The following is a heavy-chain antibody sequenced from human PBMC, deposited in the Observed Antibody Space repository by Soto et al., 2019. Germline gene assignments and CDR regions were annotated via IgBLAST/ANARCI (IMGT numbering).Heavy chain of an antibody. V-gene: IGHV3-48*02. J-gene: IGHJ6*02. CDR2: ISKSSTTI. CDR1: GFTLSTYS. CDR3: ERDTPNFYYYGMDV. Sequence: GGSLRLSCIASGFTLSTYSMTWVRQAPGKGLEWLSYISKSSTTINYADSVKGRFTISRDNAKNSVYLEMSSLRDEDSAVYYCERDTPNFYYYGMDVWGQGTKVTVSS.